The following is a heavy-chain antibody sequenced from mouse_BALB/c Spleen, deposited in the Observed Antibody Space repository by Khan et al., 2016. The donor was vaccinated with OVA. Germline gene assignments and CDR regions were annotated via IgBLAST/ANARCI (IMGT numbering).Heavy chain of an antibody. CDR2: IWSDGKT. J-gene: IGHJ4*01. CDR3: ARSTHMNTAVMDY. Sequence: QVQLKQSGPGLVAPSQSLSITCTVSGFSLTSYGVHWVRQPPGKGLEWLVVIWSDGKTTYNSTLKSRLSISKDNSKSQVFLKMNSLQTDDTAMYYCARSTHMNTAVMDYWGQGTSVTVSS. D-gene: IGHD2-4*01. CDR1: GFSLTSYG. V-gene: IGHV2-6*02.